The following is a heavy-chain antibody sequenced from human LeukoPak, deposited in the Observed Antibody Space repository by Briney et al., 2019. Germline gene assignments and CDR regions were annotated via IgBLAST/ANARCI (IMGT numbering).Heavy chain of an antibody. CDR2: TNPNTGGP. V-gene: IGHV1-2*02. CDR1: GYTLTRHY. CDR3: AREGKWNDHDFDP. Sequence: ASVTVSCKASGYTLTRHYMHWVRQAPGQGLEWMGWTNPNTGGPNHAHRLQGRVTLTREPSINPAHMELSRLTSNGTGVYFCAREGKWNDHDFDPWGQGTLVTVSS. D-gene: IGHD1-1*01. J-gene: IGHJ5*02.